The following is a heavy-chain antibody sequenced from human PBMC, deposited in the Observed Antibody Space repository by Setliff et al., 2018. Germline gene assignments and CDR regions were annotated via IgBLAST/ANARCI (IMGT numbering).Heavy chain of an antibody. CDR3: ARSGGGWFGELFHYYYGMDV. D-gene: IGHD3-10*01. V-gene: IGHV3-13*01. CDR2: IGTAGDT. J-gene: IGHJ6*02. Sequence: SLRLSCAASGFTFSSYDMHWVRQATGKGLEWVSAIGTAGDTYYPGSVKGRFTISRENAKNSLYLQMNSLRAGDTAVYYCARSGGGWFGELFHYYYGMDVWGQGTTVTVSS. CDR1: GFTFSSYD.